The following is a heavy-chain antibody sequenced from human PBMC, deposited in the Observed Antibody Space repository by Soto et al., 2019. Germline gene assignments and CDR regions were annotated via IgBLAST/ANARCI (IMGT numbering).Heavy chain of an antibody. CDR3: ARGTRSSIFDY. Sequence: ASVKVSCKASGYTFTSYAMHWVRQAPGQRLEWMGWINAGNGNTKYSQKFQGGVTITRDTSASTAYMELSSLRSEDTAVYYCARGTRSSIFDYWGQGTLVTVSS. D-gene: IGHD4-17*01. V-gene: IGHV1-3*01. CDR1: GYTFTSYA. J-gene: IGHJ4*02. CDR2: INAGNGNT.